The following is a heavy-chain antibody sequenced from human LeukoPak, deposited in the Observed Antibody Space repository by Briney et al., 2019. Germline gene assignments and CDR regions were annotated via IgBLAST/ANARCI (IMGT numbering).Heavy chain of an antibody. CDR2: IYPDDSDT. CDR3: ATTPTTVTMYYFDY. J-gene: IGHJ4*02. V-gene: IGHV5-51*01. D-gene: IGHD4-11*01. Sequence: GESLKISCKGPGYSFTSYWIGWVRQMPGKGLEWMGIIYPDDSDTRYSPSFQGQVTISADKSISTAYLQWSSLKASDTAMYYCATTPTTVTMYYFDYWGQGTLVTVSS. CDR1: GYSFTSYW.